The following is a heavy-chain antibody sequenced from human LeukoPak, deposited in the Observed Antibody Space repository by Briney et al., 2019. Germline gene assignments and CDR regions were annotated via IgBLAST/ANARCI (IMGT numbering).Heavy chain of an antibody. CDR3: ARYTSSSYLFDP. CDR2: INYSGSA. V-gene: IGHV4-59*01. CDR1: GGSISSYY. J-gene: IGHJ5*02. D-gene: IGHD6-13*01. Sequence: PSETLSLTCTVSGGSISSYYWSWIRQPPGKGLEWIGYINYSGSANYNPSLKSRVTISIDTSKNQFSLELSSVTAADTAVYCCARYTSSSYLFDPWGQGTLVTVSS.